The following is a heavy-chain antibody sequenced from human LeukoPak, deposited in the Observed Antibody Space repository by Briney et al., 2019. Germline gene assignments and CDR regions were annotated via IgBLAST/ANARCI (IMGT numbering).Heavy chain of an antibody. CDR3: ARDGGDSPFDY. CDR1: GGSISSYY. V-gene: IGHV4-59*01. CDR2: IYYSGST. D-gene: IGHD2-21*02. Sequence: SETLSLTCTVSGGSISSYYWSWIRQPPGKRLEWIGYIYYSGSTNYNPSLKSRVTISVDTSKNQFSLKLSSVTAADTAVYYCARDGGDSPFDYWGQGTLVTVSS. J-gene: IGHJ4*02.